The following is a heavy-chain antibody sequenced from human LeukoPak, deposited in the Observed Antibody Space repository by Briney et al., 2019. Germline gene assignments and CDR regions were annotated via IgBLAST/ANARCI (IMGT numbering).Heavy chain of an antibody. CDR2: IFYRVTS. J-gene: IGHJ4*02. D-gene: IGHD3-10*01. CDR1: GGSISSYY. V-gene: IGHV4-59*01. Sequence: NPSETLSLTCTASGGSISSYYWGWVRQPPGKALEWIGSIFYRVTSDYNPSLKSRVTMSVDMSTRQISLKLSSVTAADTAVYYCARAVGGDGSGSLWGPGTLVTVSS. CDR3: ARAVGGDGSGSL.